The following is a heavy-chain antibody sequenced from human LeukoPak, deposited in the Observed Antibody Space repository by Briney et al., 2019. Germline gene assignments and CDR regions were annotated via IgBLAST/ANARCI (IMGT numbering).Heavy chain of an antibody. Sequence: GGSLRLSCAASGFTFSSYAMSRVRQAPGKGLEWVSAISGSGGSTYYADSVKGRFTISRDNSKNTLYLQMNSLRAEDTAVYYCASSTTVTTSAGYYYYGMDVWGQGTTVTVSS. CDR2: ISGSGGST. D-gene: IGHD4-17*01. CDR3: ASSTTVTTSAGYYYYGMDV. CDR1: GFTFSSYA. V-gene: IGHV3-23*01. J-gene: IGHJ6*02.